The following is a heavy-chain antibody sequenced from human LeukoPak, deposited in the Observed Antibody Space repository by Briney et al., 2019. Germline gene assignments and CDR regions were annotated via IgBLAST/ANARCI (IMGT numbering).Heavy chain of an antibody. CDR1: GGSISSSSYY. D-gene: IGHD5-24*01. CDR2: IHDSGST. CDR3: AGGGGMGHYYYYMDV. J-gene: IGHJ6*03. V-gene: IGHV4-39*07. Sequence: SETLSLTCSVSGGSISSSSYYWGWIRQPPGKGLEWIGSIHDSGSTYYNQTLKSRLTISVDTSKNQFSLKLSSVTAADTAVYYCAGGGGMGHYYYYMDVWGKGTTVTISS.